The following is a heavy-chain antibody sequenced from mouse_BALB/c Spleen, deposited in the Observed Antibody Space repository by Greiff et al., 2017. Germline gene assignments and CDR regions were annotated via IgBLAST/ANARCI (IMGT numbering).Heavy chain of an antibody. CDR2: ISNLAYSI. V-gene: IGHV5-15*02. CDR1: GFTFSDYG. J-gene: IGHJ4*01. CDR3: ARDTDEGAMDY. Sequence: EVQLVESGGGVVQPGGSRKLSCAASGFTFSDYGMAWVRQAPGKGPEWVAFISNLAYSIYYADTVTGRFTISRENAKNTLYLEMSSLRSEDTAMYYCARDTDEGAMDYWGQGTSVTVSS.